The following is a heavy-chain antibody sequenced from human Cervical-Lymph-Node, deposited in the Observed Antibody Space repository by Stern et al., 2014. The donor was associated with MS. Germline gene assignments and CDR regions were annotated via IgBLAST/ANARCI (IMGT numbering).Heavy chain of an antibody. CDR1: GFTFSNYW. J-gene: IGHJ4*02. Sequence: EVQLVESGGGLVQPGGSLRLSCAASGFTFSNYWMTWVRQATGKGLEWVANIKPDGSEQYYMDSVKGRFTISRDNAKNSLYLQMNSLRAEDTAVYYCAIFKFGVLTTGDYWGQGTLVTVSS. V-gene: IGHV3-7*01. D-gene: IGHD3-3*01. CDR2: IKPDGSEQ. CDR3: AIFKFGVLTTGDY.